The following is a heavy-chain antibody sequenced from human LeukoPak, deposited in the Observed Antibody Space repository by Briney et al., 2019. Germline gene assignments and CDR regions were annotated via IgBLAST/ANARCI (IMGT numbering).Heavy chain of an antibody. D-gene: IGHD6-13*01. CDR3: AKDKGYSSSWYSAFDI. J-gene: IGHJ3*02. V-gene: IGHV3-9*01. Sequence: PGGSLRLSCAASGFTFDDYAMHWVRQAPGEGLEWVSGISWNSGSIGYADSVKGRFTISRDNAKNSLYLQMNSLRAEDTALYYCAKDKGYSSSWYSAFDIWGQGTMVTVSS. CDR2: ISWNSGSI. CDR1: GFTFDDYA.